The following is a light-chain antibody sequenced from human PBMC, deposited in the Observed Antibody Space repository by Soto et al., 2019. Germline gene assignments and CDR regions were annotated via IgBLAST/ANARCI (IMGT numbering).Light chain of an antibody. CDR2: AAS. CDR3: QQSYSTPPT. Sequence: DIQMTQSPSSLSASVGDRVTITCRASQSIRSYLNWYQQKPGKAPKLLIYAASSLQSGVPSRFSGTGSGTDFTLTISSLQPEDFATYDCQQSYSTPPTFGQGTKLEIK. J-gene: IGKJ2*01. CDR1: QSIRSY. V-gene: IGKV1-39*01.